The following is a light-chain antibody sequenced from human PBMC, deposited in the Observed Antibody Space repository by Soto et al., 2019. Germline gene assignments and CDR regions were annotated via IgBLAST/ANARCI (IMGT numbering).Light chain of an antibody. Sequence: DIVMTQSPDSLAVSLGERATINCKSSQSVFQSFHRKNLLAWYQQKPGQAPKLLFYWASTRESGVPDRFSASESGTDFPLTINSLQAEDVAVYYCHQYYRSPHTFGQGTKLEIK. J-gene: IGKJ2*01. CDR1: QSVFQSFHRKNL. V-gene: IGKV4-1*01. CDR2: WAS. CDR3: HQYYRSPHT.